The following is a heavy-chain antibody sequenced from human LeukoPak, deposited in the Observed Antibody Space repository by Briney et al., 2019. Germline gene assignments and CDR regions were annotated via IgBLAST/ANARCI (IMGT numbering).Heavy chain of an antibody. CDR1: GFTVSSNY. V-gene: IGHV3-53*01. Sequence: GGSLRLSCAASGFTVSSNYISWVRQAPGKGLEWVSVIYSGGSTYYADSVKGRFTISRDNSKNTLYLQMNSLRAEDTAVYYCAKSHAGYSYGNFDYWGQGTLVTVSS. D-gene: IGHD5-18*01. J-gene: IGHJ4*02. CDR3: AKSHAGYSYGNFDY. CDR2: IYSGGST.